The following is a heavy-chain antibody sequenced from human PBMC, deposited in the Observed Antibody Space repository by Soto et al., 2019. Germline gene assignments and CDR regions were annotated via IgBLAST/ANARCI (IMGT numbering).Heavy chain of an antibody. Sequence: SETLSLTCTVSGGSISSGGYYWSWIRQHPGKGLEWIGYIYYSGSTYYNPSLKSRVTISVDTSKNQFSLKLSSVTAADTAVYYCARAMIVVGRITYFDYWGQGXLVTVYS. CDR1: GGSISSGGYY. V-gene: IGHV4-31*03. D-gene: IGHD3-22*01. CDR2: IYYSGST. CDR3: ARAMIVVGRITYFDY. J-gene: IGHJ4*02.